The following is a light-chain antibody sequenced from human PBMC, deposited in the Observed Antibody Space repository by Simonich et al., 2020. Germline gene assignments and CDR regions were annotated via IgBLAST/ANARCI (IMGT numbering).Light chain of an antibody. CDR2: EVS. V-gene: IGLV2-14*02. J-gene: IGLJ2*01. CDR3: SSYAGSNI. CDR1: SSDVGSYNL. Sequence: QSALTQPASVSGSPGQSITISCTGTSSDVGSYNLVSWYQQHPGKAPKLMIYEVSKRPSGFPDRFSGSKYGNTASLTVSGLQAEDEADYYCSSYAGSNIFGGGTKLTVL.